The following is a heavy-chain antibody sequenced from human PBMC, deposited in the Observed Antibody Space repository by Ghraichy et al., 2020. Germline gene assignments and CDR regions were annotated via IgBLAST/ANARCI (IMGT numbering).Heavy chain of an antibody. CDR3: ARDKGGYGSHGMDV. CDR2: IWYDGSNK. D-gene: IGHD3-10*01. Sequence: GGSLRLSCSASGFTFSSSGMHWVRQAPGKGLEWVAVIWYDGSNKYYAVSVTGRFTISRDNSKNTLYLQMNSLRAEDTAVYYCARDKGGYGSHGMDVWGQGTTVTVSS. CDR1: GFTFSSSG. J-gene: IGHJ6*02. V-gene: IGHV3-33*01.